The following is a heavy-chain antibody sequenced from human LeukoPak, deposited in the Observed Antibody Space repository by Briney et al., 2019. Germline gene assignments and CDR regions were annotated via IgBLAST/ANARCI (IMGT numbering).Heavy chain of an antibody. Sequence: SETLSLTCTVSGGSISSYYWSWIRQPPGKGLEWIGYIYYSGSTNYNPSLKSRVTISVDTSKNQFSLKLSSVTAADTAVYYCARHRYSSGWARSHWFDPWGQGTLVTVSS. CDR2: IYYSGST. D-gene: IGHD6-19*01. V-gene: IGHV4-59*08. CDR1: GGSISSYY. CDR3: ARHRYSSGWARSHWFDP. J-gene: IGHJ5*02.